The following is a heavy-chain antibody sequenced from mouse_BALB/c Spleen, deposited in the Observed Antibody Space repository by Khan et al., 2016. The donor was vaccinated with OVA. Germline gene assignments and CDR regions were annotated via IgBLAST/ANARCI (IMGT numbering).Heavy chain of an antibody. J-gene: IGHJ1*01. Sequence: VELVESGPGLVAPSQSLSITCTVSGFSLTSYGVHWVRQPPGKGLEWLGVIWTGGSTNYNSALMSRLSISKDNSKSQVFLKMNSLQTDDTAMYYCAGYYCNYGWYFDVWGAGTTVTVSS. CDR3: AGYYCNYGWYFDV. V-gene: IGHV2-9*02. CDR2: IWTGGST. CDR1: GFSLTSYG. D-gene: IGHD2-1*01.